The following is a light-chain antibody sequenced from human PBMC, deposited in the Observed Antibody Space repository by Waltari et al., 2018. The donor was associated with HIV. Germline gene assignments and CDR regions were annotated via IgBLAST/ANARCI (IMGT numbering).Light chain of an antibody. Sequence: EIELTQSPVTLSLSPGDRATLSCRASQTVTNYIACYHQKPRKHPRLLIYGTSNRATGIPARFSGSASGTDLNLTISSLEPEDVALYCCQQRRYWPPFGQGTRVEIK. CDR1: QTVTNY. CDR2: GTS. CDR3: QQRRYWPP. J-gene: IGKJ5*01. V-gene: IGKV3-11*01.